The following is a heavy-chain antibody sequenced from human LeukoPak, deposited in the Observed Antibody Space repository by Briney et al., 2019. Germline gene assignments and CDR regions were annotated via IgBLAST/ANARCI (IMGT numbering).Heavy chain of an antibody. Sequence: SVKVSCKASGGTFGSYAISWVRQAPGQGLEWMGRIIPIFGTANYAQKFQGRVTITTDESTSTAYMELSSLRSEDTAVYYCARDLLGHDAFDIWGQGTMVTVSS. CDR3: ARDLLGHDAFDI. CDR1: GGTFGSYA. CDR2: IIPIFGTA. J-gene: IGHJ3*02. V-gene: IGHV1-69*05. D-gene: IGHD7-27*01.